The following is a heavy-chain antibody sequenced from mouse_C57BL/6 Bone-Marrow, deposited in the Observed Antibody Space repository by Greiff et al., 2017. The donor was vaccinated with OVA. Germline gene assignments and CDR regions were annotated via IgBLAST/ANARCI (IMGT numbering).Heavy chain of an antibody. Sequence: VQVVESGPGLVAPSQSLSITCTVSGFSLTSYAISWVRQPPGKGLEWLGVIWTGGGTNYNSALKSRLSISKDNSKSQVFLKMNSLQTDDTARYYCARNCDYDYPYYFDYWGQGTTLTVSS. CDR2: IWTGGGT. CDR3: ARNCDYDYPYYFDY. D-gene: IGHD2-4*01. V-gene: IGHV2-9-1*01. CDR1: GFSLTSYA. J-gene: IGHJ2*01.